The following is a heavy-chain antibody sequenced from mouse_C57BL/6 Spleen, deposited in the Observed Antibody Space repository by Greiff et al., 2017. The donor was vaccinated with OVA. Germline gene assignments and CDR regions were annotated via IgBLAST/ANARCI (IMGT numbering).Heavy chain of an antibody. Sequence: QVQLQQSGAELVRPGASVTLSCKASGYTFTDYEMHWVKQTPVHGLEWIGAIDPETGGTAYNQKFKGKAILTADKSSSTAYMELRSLTSGDSAVYYCTREGNYGFDYWGQGTTLTVSS. CDR1: GYTFTDYE. CDR3: TREGNYGFDY. CDR2: IDPETGGT. D-gene: IGHD2-1*01. J-gene: IGHJ2*01. V-gene: IGHV1-15*01.